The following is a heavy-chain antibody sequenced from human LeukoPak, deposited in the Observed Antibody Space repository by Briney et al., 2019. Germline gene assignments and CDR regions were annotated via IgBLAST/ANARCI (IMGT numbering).Heavy chain of an antibody. CDR3: ARITCRSSPFDY. J-gene: IGHJ4*02. CDR1: GGSVISNY. Sequence: LSENLSLTCTVSGGSVISNYWSWIVQPPAERLEWIGYIYYSGTTTYNPSLESSFTISVDTSKNQFSLRLSSVTAADTAVYYCARITCRSSPFDYWGQGTLVPVSS. V-gene: IGHV4-59*02. CDR2: IYYSGTT. D-gene: IGHD6-13*01.